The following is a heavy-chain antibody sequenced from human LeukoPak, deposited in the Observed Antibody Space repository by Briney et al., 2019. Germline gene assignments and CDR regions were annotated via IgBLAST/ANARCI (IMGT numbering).Heavy chain of an antibody. Sequence: SETLSLTCTVSGGSISSSSYYWGWLRQPPGKGLEWIGSIYYSGSTYYNPSLKSRVTISVDTSKNQFSLKLSSVTAADTAVYYCARDYSVRGVISAFGAFDIWGQGTMVTVSS. D-gene: IGHD3-10*01. CDR1: GGSISSSSYY. J-gene: IGHJ3*02. CDR3: ARDYSVRGVISAFGAFDI. CDR2: IYYSGST. V-gene: IGHV4-39*07.